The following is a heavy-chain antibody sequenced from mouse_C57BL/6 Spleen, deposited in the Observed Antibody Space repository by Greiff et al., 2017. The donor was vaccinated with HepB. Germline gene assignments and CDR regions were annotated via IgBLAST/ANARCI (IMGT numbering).Heavy chain of an antibody. CDR1: GFTFSSYA. Sequence: EVKLMESGGGLVKPGGSLKLSCAASGFTFSSYAMSWVRQTPEKRLEWVATISDGGSYTYYPDNVKGRFTISRDNAKNNLYLQMSHLKSEDTAMYYCASGNSNYGGFAYWGQGTLVTVSA. CDR3: ASGNSNYGGFAY. V-gene: IGHV5-4*03. D-gene: IGHD2-5*01. J-gene: IGHJ3*01. CDR2: ISDGGSYT.